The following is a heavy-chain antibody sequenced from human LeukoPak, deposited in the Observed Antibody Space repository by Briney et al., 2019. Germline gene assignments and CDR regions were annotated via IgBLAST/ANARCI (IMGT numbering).Heavy chain of an antibody. CDR3: ARVKTSQSHAFDI. V-gene: IGHV4-34*01. CDR2: INHSGST. J-gene: IGHJ3*02. CDR1: GGSFSGYY. Sequence: SETLSLTCAVYGGSFSGYYWSWIRQPPGKGLEWVGEINHSGSTNYNPSLKSRVTISVDTSKNQFSLKLSSVTAADTAVYYCARVKTSQSHAFDIWGQGTTVTVSS.